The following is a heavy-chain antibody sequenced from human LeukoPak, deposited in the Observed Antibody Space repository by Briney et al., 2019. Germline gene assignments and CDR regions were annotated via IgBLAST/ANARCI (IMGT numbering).Heavy chain of an antibody. Sequence: PGGSLRLSCAASGFIFSDYYMSWIRQAPGKRLEWVSDISSGSAYTNYADSVTGRFTISRDNAKNSLYLQMNSLRAEDTAVYYCARVYSSGWCLDHWGQGTLVSVSS. CDR3: ARVYSSGWCLDH. J-gene: IGHJ4*02. CDR1: GFIFSDYY. D-gene: IGHD6-19*01. V-gene: IGHV3-11*06. CDR2: ISSGSAYT.